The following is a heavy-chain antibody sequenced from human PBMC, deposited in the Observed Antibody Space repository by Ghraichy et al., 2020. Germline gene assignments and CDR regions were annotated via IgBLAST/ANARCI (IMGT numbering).Heavy chain of an antibody. V-gene: IGHV4-39*01. Sequence: SETLSLTCTVSGASISNTHFWWGWIRQPPGKGLEWIGSFHYSGSIHNNPSLQSRVTISIDTPNNQFSLKLYSLTASDTAVYYCARPDISWGQGTLVTVSS. J-gene: IGHJ4*02. CDR3: ARPDIS. CDR1: GASISNTHFW. CDR2: FHYSGSI. D-gene: IGHD3-9*01.